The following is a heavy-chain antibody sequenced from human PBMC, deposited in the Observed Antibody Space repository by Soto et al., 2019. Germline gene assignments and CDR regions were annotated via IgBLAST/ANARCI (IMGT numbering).Heavy chain of an antibody. CDR1: GFTFGAYA. Sequence: EVQLVESGGGLVQPGQSLRLSCSASGFTFGAYAMSWVRKAPGKGLEWVGFIRNRGYGRATEYAASVRGRFTLSRDDSKSIAYLDMNSLQTEDTAVYYCVREGTGADQLVSAHYWGQGTLVTVSS. V-gene: IGHV3-49*04. D-gene: IGHD2-2*01. CDR2: IRNRGYGRAT. CDR3: VREGTGADQLVSAHY. J-gene: IGHJ4*02.